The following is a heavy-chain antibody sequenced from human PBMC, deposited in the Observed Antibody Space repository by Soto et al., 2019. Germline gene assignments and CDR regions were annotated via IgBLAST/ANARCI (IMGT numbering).Heavy chain of an antibody. D-gene: IGHD6-13*01. Sequence: LRLSCVASGFTFSSYWMSWARQVPGRGLEWLAKIKQDGSEKNYVDSVRGRFTISRDNAKSSLYLEMNSLRADDTAVYFCSRGSRGAAGGSSWGQGTLVTVSS. CDR3: SRGSRGAAGGSS. V-gene: IGHV3-7*03. CDR1: GFTFSSYW. CDR2: IKQDGSEK. J-gene: IGHJ5*02.